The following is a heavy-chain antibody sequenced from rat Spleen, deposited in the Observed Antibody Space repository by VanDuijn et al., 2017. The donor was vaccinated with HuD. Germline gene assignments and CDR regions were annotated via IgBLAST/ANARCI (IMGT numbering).Heavy chain of an antibody. V-gene: IGHV5S13*01. CDR3: ARHPINYGGSRYYFDY. Sequence: EVQLVESGGGLVQPGRSLKLSCAASGFTFSNYGMAWVRQAPKKGLEWVASIRSGGGGTFYPDSVKGRCTSSRDNAKSTLYLQMDSLRSEDTASYYCARHPINYGGSRYYFDYWGQGVMVTVSS. CDR2: IRSGGGGT. CDR1: GFTFSNYG. J-gene: IGHJ2*01. D-gene: IGHD1-11*01.